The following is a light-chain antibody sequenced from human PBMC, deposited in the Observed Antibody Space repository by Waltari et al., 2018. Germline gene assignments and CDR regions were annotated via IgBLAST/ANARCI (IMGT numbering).Light chain of an antibody. Sequence: QSALTQPASVSGSPGQSITISCTGTSNDVGKYIFVSWYQQHPGNAPKLKIKEATKRPSGVSDRFSGSKSGNTASLTISGLQAEDEADYYCCSYAGSSPFVVFGGGTKLTVL. CDR2: EAT. CDR3: CSYAGSSPFVV. J-gene: IGLJ2*01. V-gene: IGLV2-23*02. CDR1: SNDVGKYIF.